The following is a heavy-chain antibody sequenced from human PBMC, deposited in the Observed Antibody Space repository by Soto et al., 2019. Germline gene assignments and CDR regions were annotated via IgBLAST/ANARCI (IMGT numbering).Heavy chain of an antibody. CDR1: GGIFSSYA. Sequence: GASVKVSCKASGGIFSSYAISWVRQAPGQGLEWMGGIIPIFGTANYAQKFQGRVTIIADKSTSTAYMELSSLRSEDTAVYYCAAPSFFSYKGYFDYWGQGTLVTVPQ. J-gene: IGHJ4*02. CDR2: IIPIFGTA. D-gene: IGHD1-1*01. CDR3: AAPSFFSYKGYFDY. V-gene: IGHV1-69*06.